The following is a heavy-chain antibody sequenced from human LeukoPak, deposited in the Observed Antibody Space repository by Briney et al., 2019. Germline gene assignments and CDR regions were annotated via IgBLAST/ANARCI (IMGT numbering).Heavy chain of an antibody. D-gene: IGHD4-17*01. Sequence: KTGGSLRLSCAASGFTFSDYYMSWIRQAPGKGLEWVSYISSSSSYTNYADSVKGRFTISRDNAKNSLYLQMNSLRAEDTAVYYCARWNSGMTTVTTIPRYYYYGMEVWGQGTTVTVSS. J-gene: IGHJ6*02. CDR2: ISSSSSYT. CDR1: GFTFSDYY. V-gene: IGHV3-11*03. CDR3: ARWNSGMTTVTTIPRYYYYGMEV.